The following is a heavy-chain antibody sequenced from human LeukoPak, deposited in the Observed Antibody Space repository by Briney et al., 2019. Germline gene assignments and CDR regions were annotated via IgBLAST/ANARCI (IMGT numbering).Heavy chain of an antibody. D-gene: IGHD3-22*01. CDR1: GFTFSSYA. J-gene: IGHJ4*02. Sequence: GGSLRLSCAASGFTFSSYAMHWVRQAPGKGLEYVSAISSNGGSTYYADSVKGRFTISRDNSKNTLYLQMGSLRAEDMAVYYCARAPGSYDSSGYIWGQGTLVTVSS. V-gene: IGHV3-64*02. CDR2: ISSNGGST. CDR3: ARAPGSYDSSGYI.